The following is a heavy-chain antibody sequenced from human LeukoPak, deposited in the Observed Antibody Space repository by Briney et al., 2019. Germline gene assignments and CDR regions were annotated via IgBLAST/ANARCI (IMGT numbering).Heavy chain of an antibody. D-gene: IGHD6-19*01. Sequence: SETLSLTCAVYGGSFSGYYWSWIRQPPGKGLEWIGEINHSGSTNYNSSLKSRVTISVDTSKNQFSLKLSSVTAADTAVYYCAQKQWLTAYFDYWGQGTLVTVSS. CDR3: AQKQWLTAYFDY. CDR2: INHSGST. CDR1: GGSFSGYY. V-gene: IGHV4-34*01. J-gene: IGHJ4*02.